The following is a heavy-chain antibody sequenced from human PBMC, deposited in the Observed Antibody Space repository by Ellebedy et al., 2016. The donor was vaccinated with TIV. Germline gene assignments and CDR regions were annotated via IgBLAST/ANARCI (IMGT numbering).Heavy chain of an antibody. Sequence: GESLKISXASSGFTFSSFAMSWVRQAPGKGLEWISNISGSGGSRYYADSVQGRFTIPRDNSKNTLYLQMNSLRAEDTAVYYCAKLMDSSTWYLYYGMDVWGQGTTVTVSS. CDR2: ISGSGGSR. D-gene: IGHD6-13*01. CDR1: GFTFSSFA. J-gene: IGHJ6*02. CDR3: AKLMDSSTWYLYYGMDV. V-gene: IGHV3-23*01.